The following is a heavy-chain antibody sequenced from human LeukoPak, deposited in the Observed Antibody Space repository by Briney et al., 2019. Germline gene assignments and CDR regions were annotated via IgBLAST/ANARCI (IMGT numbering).Heavy chain of an antibody. Sequence: GASVKVSCKASGYTFTGYYMHWVRQAPGQGLEWMGWINPNSGGTNYAQKFQGRVTMTRDTSISTAYMELSRLRSDDTAVYYCARDRADIAVVPRKNWFDPWGQGTLVTVSS. CDR3: ARDRADIAVVPRKNWFDP. J-gene: IGHJ5*02. D-gene: IGHD2-2*01. V-gene: IGHV1-2*02. CDR2: INPNSGGT. CDR1: GYTFTGYY.